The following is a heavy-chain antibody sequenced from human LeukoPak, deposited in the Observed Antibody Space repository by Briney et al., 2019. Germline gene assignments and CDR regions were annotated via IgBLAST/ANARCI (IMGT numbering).Heavy chain of an antibody. D-gene: IGHD4-17*01. CDR3: ARGGRDYGETRFDP. J-gene: IGHJ5*02. V-gene: IGHV1-46*01. CDR1: GYTFTSYY. CDR2: INPSGGRT. Sequence: ASVRVSCKASGYTFTSYYMHWVRQAPGQGLEWMGIINPSGGRTSYAQKFQGRVTMTRDTSTSTIYIELYSLRSDDTAVYYCARGGRDYGETRFDPWGQGTLVTVSS.